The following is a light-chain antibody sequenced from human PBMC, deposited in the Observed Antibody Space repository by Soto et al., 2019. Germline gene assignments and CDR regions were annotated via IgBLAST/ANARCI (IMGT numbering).Light chain of an antibody. V-gene: IGKV3-15*01. J-gene: IGKJ1*01. CDR1: QSVSTN. Sequence: EIVMTQSPATLSVSPGERATLSCRASQSVSTNLAWYQQKPGRAPRLLIFGASTRATGIPARFSGSGSGTEFTLTIISLQSDDVAVYYCQQYTNWPPWTFGQGTKVDLK. CDR3: QQYTNWPPWT. CDR2: GAS.